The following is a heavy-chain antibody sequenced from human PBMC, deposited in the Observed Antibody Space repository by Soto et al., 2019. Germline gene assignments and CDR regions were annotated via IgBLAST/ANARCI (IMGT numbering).Heavy chain of an antibody. CDR1: GFTFSSYA. V-gene: IGHV3-23*01. CDR3: AKDYYYDSSGSWSRRPYFDY. D-gene: IGHD3-22*01. J-gene: IGHJ4*02. Sequence: PGGSLRLSCAASGFTFSSYAMSWVRQAPGKGLEWVSATSGSGGSTYYADSVKGRFTISRDNSKNTLYLQMNSLRAEDTAVYYFAKDYYYDSSGSWSRRPYFDYWGQGTLVTVSS. CDR2: TSGSGGST.